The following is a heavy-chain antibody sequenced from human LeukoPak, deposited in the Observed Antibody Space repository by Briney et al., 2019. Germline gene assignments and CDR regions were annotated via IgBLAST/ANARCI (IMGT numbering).Heavy chain of an antibody. CDR3: ARGAARMVEIATIISFEY. CDR1: GGSFSGYY. CDR2: INHSGST. D-gene: IGHD5-24*01. V-gene: IGHV4-34*01. Sequence: SETLSLTCAVYGGSFSGYYWSWIRQPPGKGLEWIGEINHSGSTNYNPSLKSRVTISVDTSKNQFSLKLSSVTAADTAVYYCARGAARMVEIATIISFEYWGQGTLVTVSS. J-gene: IGHJ4*02.